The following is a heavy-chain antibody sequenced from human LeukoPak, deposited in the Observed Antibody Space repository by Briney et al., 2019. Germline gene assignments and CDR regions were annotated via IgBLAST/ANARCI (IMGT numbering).Heavy chain of an antibody. CDR3: ARGGRWLQLPY. CDR1: GYTFTSYG. D-gene: IGHD5-24*01. V-gene: IGHV1-46*01. CDR2: INPSGGST. Sequence: ASVKVSCKASGYTFTSYGITWVRQAPGQGLEWMGIINPSGGSTSYAQKFQGRVTMTRDTSTSTVYMELSSLRSEDTAVYYCARGGRWLQLPYWGQGTLVTVSS. J-gene: IGHJ4*02.